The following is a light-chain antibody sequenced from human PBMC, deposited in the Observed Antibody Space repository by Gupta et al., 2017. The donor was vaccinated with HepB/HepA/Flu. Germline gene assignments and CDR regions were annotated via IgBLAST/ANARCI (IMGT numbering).Light chain of an antibody. CDR3: QQSYSTPQYT. CDR1: QSISSN. CDR2: AAS. V-gene: IGKV1-39*01. Sequence: DIQSTQSPSSLCASLEDRVTITCRASQSISSNLYWYQQKPGTAPTLMLYAASSFQSGVPSRFSGSGSGTDLTLTISSLQPEDFATYYCQQSYSTPQYTFGQGTKLEIK. J-gene: IGKJ2*01.